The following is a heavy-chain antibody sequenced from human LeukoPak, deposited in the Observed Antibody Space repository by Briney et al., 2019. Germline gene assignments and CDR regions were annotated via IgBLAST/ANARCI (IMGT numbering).Heavy chain of an antibody. Sequence: GGSLRLSCAASGFTFSSYSMNWVRQAPGKGLEWVSSISSSSSYIYYADSVKGRFTISRDNAKNSLYLQMNSLRAEDTAVYYCARLYYGSGSYYVFDYWGQGTLVTVSS. CDR3: ARLYYGSGSYYVFDY. CDR2: ISSSSSYI. D-gene: IGHD3-10*01. J-gene: IGHJ4*02. V-gene: IGHV3-21*01. CDR1: GFTFSSYS.